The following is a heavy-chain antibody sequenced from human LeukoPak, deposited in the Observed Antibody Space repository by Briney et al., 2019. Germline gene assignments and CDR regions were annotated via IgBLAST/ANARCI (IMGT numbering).Heavy chain of an antibody. CDR2: FYYSGST. D-gene: IGHD1-26*01. CDR1: GGSISSYY. J-gene: IGHJ3*02. V-gene: IGHV4-59*01. Sequence: PSETLSLTCIVSGGSISSYYWSWIRQPPGKGLEWIGYFYYSGSTNYNPSLKSRVTISVDTSKNQFSLKLSSVTAADTAVYYCARNGGSYTFDIWGQGTMVTVSS. CDR3: ARNGGSYTFDI.